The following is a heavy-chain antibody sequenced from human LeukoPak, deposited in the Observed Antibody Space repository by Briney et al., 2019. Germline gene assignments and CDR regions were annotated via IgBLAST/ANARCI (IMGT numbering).Heavy chain of an antibody. CDR1: GYTFTTYS. CDR2: ISVNNGGT. V-gene: IGHV1-18*01. Sequence: ASVKVSCKASGYTFTTYSLAWARQAPGQSLEWMGWISVNNGGTNYAQGFQDRVTLTRDTSTNTAYLELRSLRSDDTAIIYCATATQPRGYFLHWGQGTLVTVSS. CDR3: ATATQPRGYFLH. J-gene: IGHJ1*01. D-gene: IGHD2-2*01.